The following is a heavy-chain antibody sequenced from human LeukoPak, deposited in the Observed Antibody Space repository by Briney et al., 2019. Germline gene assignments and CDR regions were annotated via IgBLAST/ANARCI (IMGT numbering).Heavy chain of an antibody. CDR3: ARRYSSWDAFDV. CDR1: GYSISSGYY. Sequence: SETLSLTCTVSGYSISSGYYWGWIRQPPGKGLEWIGSIYHSGSTYYNPSLKSRVTISVDTSKNQFSLKLSSVTAADTAVYYCARRYSSWDAFDVWGQGTMVTVSS. D-gene: IGHD6-6*01. CDR2: IYHSGST. J-gene: IGHJ3*01. V-gene: IGHV4-38-2*02.